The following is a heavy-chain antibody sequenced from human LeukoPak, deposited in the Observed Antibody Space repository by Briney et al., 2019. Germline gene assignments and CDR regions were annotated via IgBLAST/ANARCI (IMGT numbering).Heavy chain of an antibody. J-gene: IGHJ1*01. V-gene: IGHV1-69*05. CDR2: LIPIFGTA. CDR1: GGTLSSYA. Sequence: SVKVSCKASGGTLSSYAISWVRQAPGQGLEWMGRLIPIFGTANYAQKFQGRVTITTDESTSTAYMELSSLRSKGTAVYYCARGYCSSTGCYLPEYFKHWGQGTLVTVSS. D-gene: IGHD2-2*01. CDR3: ARGYCSSTGCYLPEYFKH.